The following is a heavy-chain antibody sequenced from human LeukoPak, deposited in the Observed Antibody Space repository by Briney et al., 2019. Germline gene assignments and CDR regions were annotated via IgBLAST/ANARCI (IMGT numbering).Heavy chain of an antibody. V-gene: IGHV4-34*01. CDR1: GGSFSGYY. CDR2: INHSGST. J-gene: IGHJ4*02. Sequence: PSETLSLTCAVYGGSFSGYYWSWIRQPPGKGLEWIGEINHSGSTNYNPSLKSRVTISVDTSKNQFSLKLSSVTAADTAVYYCARGWYRSTSDYWGQGTLVTVSS. D-gene: IGHD6-13*01. CDR3: ARGWYRSTSDY.